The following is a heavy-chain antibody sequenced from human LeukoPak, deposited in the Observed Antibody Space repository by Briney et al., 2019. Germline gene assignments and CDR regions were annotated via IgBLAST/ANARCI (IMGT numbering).Heavy chain of an antibody. Sequence: SETLSLTCTVSGGSISSYYWSWIRQPAGKGLEWIGRIYNSGSTNYNPSLESRVTMSVDTSKNQFSLKLSSVTAADTAVYYCARVIAAAGSFHYYYYMDVWGKGTTVTISS. CDR1: GGSISSYY. D-gene: IGHD6-13*01. CDR3: ARVIAAAGSFHYYYYMDV. V-gene: IGHV4-4*07. J-gene: IGHJ6*03. CDR2: IYNSGST.